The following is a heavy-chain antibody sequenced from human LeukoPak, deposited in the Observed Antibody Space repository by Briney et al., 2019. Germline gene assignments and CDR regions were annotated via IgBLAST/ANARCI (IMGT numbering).Heavy chain of an antibody. CDR2: ISYDGSNK. J-gene: IGHJ4*02. CDR3: ARGEVDTAMVLNY. Sequence: GGSLRLSCAASGFTFSTYGLHWVRQAPGKGLEWVAVISYDGSNKYYADSVKGRFTISRDNSKNTLYLQMNSLRAEDTAVYYCARGEVDTAMVLNYWGQGTLVTVSS. V-gene: IGHV3-30*19. CDR1: GFTFSTYG. D-gene: IGHD5-18*01.